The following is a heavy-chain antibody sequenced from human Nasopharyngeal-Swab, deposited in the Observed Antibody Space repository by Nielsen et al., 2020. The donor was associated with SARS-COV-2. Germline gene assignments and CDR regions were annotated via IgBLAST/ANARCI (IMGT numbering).Heavy chain of an antibody. CDR1: GLTCTSCA. J-gene: IGHJ3*02. Sequence: VNVSCQAAGLTCTSCAVEGVRQARGQCLEWIGWIVVGSGNTNYAQKFQERVTITRDMSTSTAYMELSSLRSEDTAVYYCAADPQPIIAAAGNIWGQGTMVTVSS. D-gene: IGHD6-13*01. CDR2: IVVGSGNT. V-gene: IGHV1-58*01. CDR3: AADPQPIIAAAGNI.